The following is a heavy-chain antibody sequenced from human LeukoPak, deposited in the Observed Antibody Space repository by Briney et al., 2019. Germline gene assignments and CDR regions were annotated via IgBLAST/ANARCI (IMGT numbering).Heavy chain of an antibody. Sequence: ASVKVSCKASGYTFTGYYMHWVRQAPGQGLEWMGWINPNSGGTNYAQKFQGRVTMTRDTSISTAYMELSRLRSDDTAVYYCARGRGWCSSTSCYEDNFDYWGQGTLVTVSS. V-gene: IGHV1-2*02. J-gene: IGHJ4*02. CDR3: ARGRGWCSSTSCYEDNFDY. CDR1: GYTFTGYY. CDR2: INPNSGGT. D-gene: IGHD2-2*01.